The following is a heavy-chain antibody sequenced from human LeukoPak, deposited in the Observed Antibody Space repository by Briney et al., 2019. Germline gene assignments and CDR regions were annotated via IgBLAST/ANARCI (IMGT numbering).Heavy chain of an antibody. CDR2: IYYSGST. J-gene: IGHJ4*02. Sequence: PSETLSLTCTVSGGSISSGDYYWSWIRQPPGTGLEWIGYIYYSGSTYYNPSLKSRVTISVDTSKNQFSLKLSSVTAADTAVYYCARVDGYIPHFDYWGQGTLVTVSS. CDR1: GGSISSGDYY. CDR3: ARVDGYIPHFDY. D-gene: IGHD5-24*01. V-gene: IGHV4-30-4*01.